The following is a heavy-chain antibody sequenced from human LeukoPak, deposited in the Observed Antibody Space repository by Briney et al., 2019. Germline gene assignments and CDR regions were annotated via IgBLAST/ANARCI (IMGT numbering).Heavy chain of an antibody. CDR2: IYPGDSDT. Sequence: KPGESLKISCKGSGYSFTSYWIGWVRQMPGKGLEWMGIIYPGDSDTRYSPSFQGQVTISADKSISTAYLQWSSLKASDTAMYYCARPEGRDGYVQYYFDYWGQGTLVTVSS. D-gene: IGHD5-24*01. CDR1: GYSFTSYW. CDR3: ARPEGRDGYVQYYFDY. J-gene: IGHJ4*02. V-gene: IGHV5-51*01.